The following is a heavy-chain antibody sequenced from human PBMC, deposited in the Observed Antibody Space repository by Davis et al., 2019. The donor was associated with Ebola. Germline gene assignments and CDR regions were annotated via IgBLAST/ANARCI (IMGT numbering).Heavy chain of an antibody. Sequence: SVKVSCKASGGTFSSYAISWVRQAPGQGLEWMGGIIPIFGTANYAQKFQGRVTITADESTSTAYMELSSLRSEDTAVYYCARDIVVVTARYYYYGMDVWGQGTTVTVSS. CDR2: IIPIFGTA. CDR3: ARDIVVVTARYYYYGMDV. D-gene: IGHD2-21*02. J-gene: IGHJ6*02. V-gene: IGHV1-69*13. CDR1: GGTFSSYA.